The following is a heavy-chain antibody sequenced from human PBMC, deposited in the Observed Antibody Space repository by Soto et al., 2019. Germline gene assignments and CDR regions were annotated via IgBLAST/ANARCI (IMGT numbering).Heavy chain of an antibody. J-gene: IGHJ3*01. V-gene: IGHV3-23*01. Sequence: GGSLRLSCAASEFTFSHYDMSWVRQAPGKGLEWVSSISGSGDRTYYADSVKGRFTIYRDNFKNTLYLQMSSLRAEDTAVYHCAKEGSGWYSRGSLDLWGQGTMVTVSS. CDR3: AKEGSGWYSRGSLDL. CDR1: EFTFSHYD. CDR2: ISGSGDRT. D-gene: IGHD6-19*01.